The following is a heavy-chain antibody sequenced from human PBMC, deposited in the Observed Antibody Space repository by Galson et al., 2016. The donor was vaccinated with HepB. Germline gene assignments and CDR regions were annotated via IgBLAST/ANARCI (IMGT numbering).Heavy chain of an antibody. Sequence: YTFTSYVMHWVRQAPGQRLEWMGWIDAGNGNTKYSQKFQGRVTITRDTSATTAYMELSSLKSEDTAVYYCARDPPRYCSGGSCNYYYDMDVWGQGTSVTVSS. J-gene: IGHJ6*02. CDR3: ARDPPRYCSGGSCNYYYDMDV. CDR1: YTFTSYV. V-gene: IGHV1-3*01. D-gene: IGHD2-15*01. CDR2: IDAGNGNT.